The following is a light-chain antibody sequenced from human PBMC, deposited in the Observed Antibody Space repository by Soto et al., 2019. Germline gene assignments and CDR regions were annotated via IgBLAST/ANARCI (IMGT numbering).Light chain of an antibody. J-gene: IGLJ1*01. CDR2: DVS. CDR1: SSDVGGYNY. V-gene: IGLV2-14*03. Sequence: QSVLTQPASVSGSPGQSITISCTGTSSDVGGYNYVSWYQHHPGKAPKLMIYDVSNRPSGVSNRFSGSKSGNTASLTISGLQPEDEADYYCSSYTTCSTRQIVFGTGTKLTVL. CDR3: SSYTTCSTRQIV.